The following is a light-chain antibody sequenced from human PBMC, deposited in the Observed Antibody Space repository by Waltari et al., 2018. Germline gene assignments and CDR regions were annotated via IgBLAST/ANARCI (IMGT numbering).Light chain of an antibody. CDR1: SSNIQTNF. Sequence: QSVLTQPPSVSAAPGQKVTISCSGSSSNIQTNFVSWYQVLPDTAPKLISYDNEKRPSGIPDRFSGSKSGTSVTLAITGLQTEDEADYYCGTWDSSLTAGVFGGGTKLTVL. CDR2: DNE. CDR3: GTWDSSLTAGV. J-gene: IGLJ2*01. V-gene: IGLV1-51*01.